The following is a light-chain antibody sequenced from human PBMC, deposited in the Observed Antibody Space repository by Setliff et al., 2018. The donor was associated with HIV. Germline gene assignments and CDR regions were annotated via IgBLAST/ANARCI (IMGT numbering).Light chain of an antibody. V-gene: IGLV2-14*03. J-gene: IGLJ1*01. Sequence: QSALTQPASVSGSPGPTITISCTGTSSDIGGYNYVSWYQQHPGEAPKLIIYNVNNRPSGVSGRFSGSKSGNTASLTISELRAEDETDYYCTSYTGGNTRVFGTGTKVTVL. CDR2: NVN. CDR1: SSDIGGYNY. CDR3: TSYTGGNTRV.